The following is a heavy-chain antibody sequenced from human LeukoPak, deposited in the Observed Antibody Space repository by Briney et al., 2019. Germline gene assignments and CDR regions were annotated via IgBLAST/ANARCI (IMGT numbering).Heavy chain of an antibody. J-gene: IGHJ3*02. CDR2: INSDGSTT. CDR1: GFTFSSYW. Sequence: GGSLRLSCAASGFTFSSYWMHWVRQAPGKGLVWVSHINSDGSTTSYADSVKGRFTISRDNAKNTLYLQMNSLRAEDTAVYYCARVNLRFVAFDIWDQGTMVTVSS. D-gene: IGHD3-3*01. CDR3: ARVNLRFVAFDI. V-gene: IGHV3-74*01.